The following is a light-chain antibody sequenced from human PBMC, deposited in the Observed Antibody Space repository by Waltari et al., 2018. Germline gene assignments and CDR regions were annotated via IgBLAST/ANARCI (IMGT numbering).Light chain of an antibody. CDR2: GAS. J-gene: IGKJ2*01. CDR3: QQAGSSPYT. V-gene: IGKV3-20*01. Sequence: EIVLTQSPGTLSLSPGERATLSCRASQSVSSTYLGWYQQKHGQAPRLLIYGASNRATGIPDRFSGSGSGTDFTLTISRLAPEDFAVYYCQQAGSSPYTFGQGTKLGIK. CDR1: QSVSSTY.